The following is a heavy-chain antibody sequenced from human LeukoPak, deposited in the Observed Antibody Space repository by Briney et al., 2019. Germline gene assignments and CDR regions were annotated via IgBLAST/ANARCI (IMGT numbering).Heavy chain of an antibody. Sequence: GGSLRLSCAASGFNFSIYSMNWVRQAPGKGLEWVSYITRSSTTIYYADSVKGRFTISRDNAKNSLYLQMNSLRAEDTALYYCARGKTSDDIVEDAFDIWGQGTMVAVSS. D-gene: IGHD2-15*01. CDR1: GFNFSIYS. V-gene: IGHV3-48*01. J-gene: IGHJ3*02. CDR2: ITRSSTTI. CDR3: ARGKTSDDIVEDAFDI.